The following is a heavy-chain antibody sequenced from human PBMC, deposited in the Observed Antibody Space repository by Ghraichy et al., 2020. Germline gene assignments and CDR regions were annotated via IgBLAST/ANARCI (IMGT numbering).Heavy chain of an antibody. CDR3: AKDFGEGGFFDY. Sequence: GESLRLSCAASGFRFRSYGIHWVRQAPGKGLEWVAVVSFDGRNKYFGDSVKGRFTISRDNSNNTLSLQMNSLRPDDTAVYYCAKDFGEGGFFDYWGQGVLVSVSS. CDR1: GFRFRSYG. CDR2: VSFDGRNK. J-gene: IGHJ4*02. D-gene: IGHD4-17*01. V-gene: IGHV3-30*18.